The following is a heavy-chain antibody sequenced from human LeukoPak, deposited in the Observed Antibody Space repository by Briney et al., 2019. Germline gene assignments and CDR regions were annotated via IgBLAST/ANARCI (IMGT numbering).Heavy chain of an antibody. Sequence: GGSLRLSCAASGFTFNNAWMSWVRRAPGKGLEWVGRIQSKTDGGTTDYAAPVKGRFTISRDDSKNTLYLQMSSLKTEDTAVYFCTTETPVWNAIDYWGQGTLVTVSS. D-gene: IGHD1-1*01. V-gene: IGHV3-15*01. CDR1: GFTFNNAW. CDR3: TTETPVWNAIDY. J-gene: IGHJ4*02. CDR2: IQSKTDGGTT.